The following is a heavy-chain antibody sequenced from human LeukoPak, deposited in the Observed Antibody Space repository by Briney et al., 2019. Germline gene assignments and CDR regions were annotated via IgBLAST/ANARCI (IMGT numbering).Heavy chain of an antibody. V-gene: IGHV1-2*02. CDR1: GYTFTDYY. CDR2: INPNSGGT. CDR3: ARGHDNTGYNYFDY. D-gene: IGHD3-9*01. J-gene: IGHJ4*02. Sequence: GASVKVSCKASGYTFTDYYIHWVRQAPGQGLERMGWINPNSGGTNYAQKFQGRVTMTRDTSMATTYMDLSSLISDDTAVYYCARGHDNTGYNYFDYWGQGTLVTVSS.